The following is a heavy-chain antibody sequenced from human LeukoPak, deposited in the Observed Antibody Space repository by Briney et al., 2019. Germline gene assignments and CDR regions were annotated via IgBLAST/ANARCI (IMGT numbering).Heavy chain of an antibody. CDR3: ARNLMYCSSTTCYLDY. Sequence: ASVKVSCKASGYTFTSYDINWVRQATGQGLEWMGLMNPKNGHTVYAQKFQGRVTMTRDTSISTAYLELGSLRSEDTAVYYCARNLMYCSSTTCYLDYWGQGTLVTVSS. J-gene: IGHJ4*02. CDR1: GYTFTSYD. D-gene: IGHD2-2*01. V-gene: IGHV1-8*01. CDR2: MNPKNGHT.